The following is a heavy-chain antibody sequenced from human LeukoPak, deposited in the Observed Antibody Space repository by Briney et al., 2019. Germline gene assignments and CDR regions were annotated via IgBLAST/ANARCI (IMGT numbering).Heavy chain of an antibody. CDR3: ARDMWELPSDYYYDY. Sequence: ASAKVSCKASGYTLTGHYLNWLRQAPGQGLEWMGRINPNSGDTKYADKFQGRVIMTRDTSTSTAYMELNGLTSDDTASYYCARDMWELPSDYYYDYWGQGSLVTVSS. V-gene: IGHV1-2*06. CDR2: INPNSGDT. D-gene: IGHD1-26*01. CDR1: GYTLTGHY. J-gene: IGHJ4*02.